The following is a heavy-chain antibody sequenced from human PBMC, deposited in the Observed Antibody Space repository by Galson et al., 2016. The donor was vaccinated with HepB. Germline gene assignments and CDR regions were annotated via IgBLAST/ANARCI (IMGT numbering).Heavy chain of an antibody. CDR1: GFRFSCYA. CDR2: ISYDGSNK. CDR3: AKDGLYYGSGSYGSVDY. Sequence: SLRLSCAASGFRFSCYAMHWVRQAPGKGLEWVAVISYDGSNKYYTDSVKGRFTISRDNSKNTLYLQMNSLRAEDRAVYYCAKDGLYYGSGSYGSVDYWGQGTLVTVSS. D-gene: IGHD3-10*01. V-gene: IGHV3-30*18. J-gene: IGHJ4*02.